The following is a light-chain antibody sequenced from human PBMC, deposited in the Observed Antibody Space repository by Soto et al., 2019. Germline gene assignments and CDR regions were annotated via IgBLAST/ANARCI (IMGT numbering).Light chain of an antibody. CDR3: QHYNSYSEA. Sequence: DIHMTQSASTLSGSVGYRFTITCRARQTISSWLAWYQQKPGKAPKLLIYKASTLKSGVPSRFSGSGSGTEFTLTISSLQPDDFATDYCQHYNSYSEACGQGTKVDIK. CDR2: KAS. J-gene: IGKJ1*01. V-gene: IGKV1-5*03. CDR1: QTISSW.